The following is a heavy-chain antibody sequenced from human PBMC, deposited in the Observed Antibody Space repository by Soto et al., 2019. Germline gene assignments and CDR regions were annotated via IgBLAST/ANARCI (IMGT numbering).Heavy chain of an antibody. CDR1: GDSVSSNSAG. Sequence: SQTLSLTCAITGDSVSSNSAGWSWVRQSPSRGLEWLGRTYYRSNCYFEYAVSVRVRITINPATSKNQYSLQLNSVTPEDTAVYFCARGEQYSGRIFDYWGQGTLVTVSS. V-gene: IGHV6-1*01. CDR3: ARGEQYSGRIFDY. D-gene: IGHD1-26*01. CDR2: TYYRSNCYF. J-gene: IGHJ4*01.